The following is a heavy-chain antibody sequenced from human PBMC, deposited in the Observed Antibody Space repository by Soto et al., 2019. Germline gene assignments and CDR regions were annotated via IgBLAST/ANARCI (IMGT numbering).Heavy chain of an antibody. Sequence: ASVKVSCKASGYTSTGYYMHWVRQAPGQGLEWMGWINPNSGGTNYAQKFQGWVTMTRDTSISTAYMELSRLRSDDTAVYYCATSYQLPSYYYYYGMDVWGQGTTVTVSS. CDR1: GYTSTGYY. CDR2: INPNSGGT. CDR3: ATSYQLPSYYYYYGMDV. J-gene: IGHJ6*02. D-gene: IGHD2-2*01. V-gene: IGHV1-2*04.